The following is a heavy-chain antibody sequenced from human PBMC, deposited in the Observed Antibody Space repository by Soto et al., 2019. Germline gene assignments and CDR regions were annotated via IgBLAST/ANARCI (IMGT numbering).Heavy chain of an antibody. Sequence: SVKVSCKASCYTFINNYVHWVRQAPVQGLKWVGIIDPNYDYTFYAEKFQGRVTMTRDASTSTLFMEVTRLTSADTAIYFCARVGVKRAEDFSSGYYNWFDTWGQGTLVTVYS. V-gene: IGHV1-46*01. D-gene: IGHD3-3*01. CDR1: CYTFINNY. J-gene: IGHJ5*02. CDR3: ARVGVKRAEDFSSGYYNWFDT. CDR2: IDPNYDYT.